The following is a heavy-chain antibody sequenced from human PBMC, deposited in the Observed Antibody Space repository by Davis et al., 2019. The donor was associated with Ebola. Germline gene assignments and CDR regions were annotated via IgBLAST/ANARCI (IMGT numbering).Heavy chain of an antibody. J-gene: IGHJ4*02. CDR2: IWYDGSKK. CDR1: GFTFSNYD. V-gene: IGHV3-33*01. Sequence: GESLKISCAASGFTFSNYDLHWLRQAPGKGVEWVGVIWYDGSKKYYAESVKGRFTISRDNAKNSLDLQMNSLRDDDTAMYYCTRDSGDSSFDYWGQGTLVTVSS. CDR3: TRDSGDSSFDY. D-gene: IGHD4-17*01.